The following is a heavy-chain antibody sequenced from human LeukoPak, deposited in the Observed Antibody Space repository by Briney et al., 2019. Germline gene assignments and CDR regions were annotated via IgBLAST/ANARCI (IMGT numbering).Heavy chain of an antibody. CDR3: ARDQAYNREIDY. Sequence: ASVKVSCKASGYTFTGYYMHWVRQAPGQGLEWMGWINPNSGGTNYAQKLQGRVTMTTDTSTSTAYMELRSLRSDDTAVYYCARDQAYNREIDYWGQGTLVTVSS. V-gene: IGHV1-2*02. CDR1: GYTFTGYY. J-gene: IGHJ4*02. CDR2: INPNSGGT. D-gene: IGHD1-1*01.